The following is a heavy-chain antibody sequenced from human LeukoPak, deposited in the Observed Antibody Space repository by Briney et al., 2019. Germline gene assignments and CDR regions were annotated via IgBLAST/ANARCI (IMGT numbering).Heavy chain of an antibody. Sequence: SETLSLTCTVSGGSISSGDYYWSWIRQPPGKGLEWIGSIYHSGSTYYNPSLKSRVTISVDTSKNQFSLKLSSVTAADTAVYYCARDGYSGDGSFDYWGQGTLVTVSS. CDR3: ARDGYSGDGSFDY. CDR2: IYHSGST. J-gene: IGHJ4*02. V-gene: IGHV4-39*07. CDR1: GGSISSGDYY. D-gene: IGHD5-12*01.